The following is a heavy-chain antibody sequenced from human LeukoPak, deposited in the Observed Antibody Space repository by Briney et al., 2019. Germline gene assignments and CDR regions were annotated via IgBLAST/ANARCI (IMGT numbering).Heavy chain of an antibody. J-gene: IGHJ4*02. CDR1: GFTFSTYS. Sequence: GGSLRLSCATSGFTFSTYSLTWVRQAPGKGLEWVSYISSSSETTSYADSVKGRFTSSRDYAKNSLYLQMTSLRAEDTAVYYCARVARGNYYHFDSWAQGTLVTVSS. D-gene: IGHD1-26*01. CDR2: ISSSSETT. CDR3: ARVARGNYYHFDS. V-gene: IGHV3-48*04.